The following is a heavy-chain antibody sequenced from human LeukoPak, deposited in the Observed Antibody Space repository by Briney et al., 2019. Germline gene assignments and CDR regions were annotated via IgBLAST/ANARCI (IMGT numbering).Heavy chain of an antibody. V-gene: IGHV3-49*04. CDR1: GFTFGDYA. Sequence: GRSLRLSCTASGFTFGDYAMSWVRQAPGKGLEWVGFIRSKAYGGTTECAASVKGRFTISRDDSKSIAYLQMNSLKTEDTAVYYCTSPGGSGWYYNYWGQGTLVTVSS. CDR2: IRSKAYGGTT. D-gene: IGHD6-19*01. J-gene: IGHJ4*02. CDR3: TSPGGSGWYYNY.